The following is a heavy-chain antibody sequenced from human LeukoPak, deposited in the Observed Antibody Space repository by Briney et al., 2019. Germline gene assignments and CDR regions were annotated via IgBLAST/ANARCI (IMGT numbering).Heavy chain of an antibody. Sequence: GGSLRLSCAASGFTFSSYGMHWVRQAPGKGLEWVAFIRYDGTNQYYADSVRGRFTISRDNSKNMLYLQMNSLRAEDTAVYYCAKGYDYFFDYWGQGTLVTVSS. CDR2: IRYDGTNQ. V-gene: IGHV3-30*02. CDR3: AKGYDYFFDY. J-gene: IGHJ4*02. D-gene: IGHD2-2*01. CDR1: GFTFSSYG.